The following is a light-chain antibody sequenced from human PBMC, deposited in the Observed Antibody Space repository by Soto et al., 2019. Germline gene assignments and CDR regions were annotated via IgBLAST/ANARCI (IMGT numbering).Light chain of an antibody. CDR3: QQYAGSPRT. Sequence: EIVLKQPPATLSVPQEERATLSCRASQSVSSNLAWYQQKPGQAPRLLIYGASTRATGIPARFSGSGSGTEFTLTISSLQSGDFATYFCQQYAGSPRTFGQGTKVDIK. CDR2: GAS. V-gene: IGKV3-15*01. J-gene: IGKJ1*01. CDR1: QSVSSN.